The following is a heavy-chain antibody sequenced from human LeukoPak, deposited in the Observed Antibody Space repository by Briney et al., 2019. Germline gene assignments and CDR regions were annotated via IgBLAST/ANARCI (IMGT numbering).Heavy chain of an antibody. D-gene: IGHD6-19*01. CDR2: IYYSGST. V-gene: IGHV4-39*01. CDR1: GGSISSSSYY. J-gene: IGHJ1*01. CDR3: ANIPQSSGWYEHFQH. Sequence: SETLSLTCTVSGGSISSSSYYWGWIRQPPGKGLEWIGSIYYSGSTYYNPSLKSRVTISADTSKNQFSLKLSSVTAADTAVYYCANIPQSSGWYEHFQHWGQGTLVTVSS.